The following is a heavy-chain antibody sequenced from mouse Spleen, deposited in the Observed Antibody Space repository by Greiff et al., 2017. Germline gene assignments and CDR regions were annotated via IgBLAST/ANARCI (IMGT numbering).Heavy chain of an antibody. D-gene: IGHD2-2*01. V-gene: IGHV5-17*01. Sequence: EVMLVESGGGLVKPGGSLKLSCAASGFTFSDYGMHWVRQAPEKGLEWVAYISSGSSTIYYADTVKGRFTISRDNAKNTLFLQMTSLRSEDTAMYYCAREGLRRWFAYWGQGTLVTVSA. CDR1: GFTFSDYG. CDR2: ISSGSSTI. J-gene: IGHJ3*01. CDR3: AREGLRRWFAY.